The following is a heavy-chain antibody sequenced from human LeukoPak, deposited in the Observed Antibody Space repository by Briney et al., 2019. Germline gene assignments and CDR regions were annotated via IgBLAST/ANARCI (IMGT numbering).Heavy chain of an antibody. J-gene: IGHJ3*02. CDR3: ATEKFYSGSYRGGDAFDI. CDR1: GYTLTELS. Sequence: ASVKVSCKVSGYTLTELSMHWVRQAPGKGIEWMGGFDPEDGETIYAQKFQGRVTMTEDTSTDTAYMELSSLRSEDTAVYYCATEKFYSGSYRGGDAFDIWGQGTMVTVSS. D-gene: IGHD1-26*01. CDR2: FDPEDGET. V-gene: IGHV1-24*01.